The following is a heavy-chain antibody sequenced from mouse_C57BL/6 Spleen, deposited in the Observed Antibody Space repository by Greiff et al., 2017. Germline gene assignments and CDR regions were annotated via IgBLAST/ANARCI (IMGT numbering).Heavy chain of an antibody. V-gene: IGHV1-69*01. CDR3: ASHYGSRRYFDV. CDR1: GYTFTSYW. Sequence: VQLQQPGAELVMPGASVKLSCKASGYTFTSYWMHWVKQRPGQGLEWIGEIDPSDSYTNYNQKFKGKSTLTVDKSSSTAYMQLSSLTSEDSAVYYCASHYGSRRYFDVWGTGTTVTVSS. CDR2: IDPSDSYT. J-gene: IGHJ1*03. D-gene: IGHD1-1*01.